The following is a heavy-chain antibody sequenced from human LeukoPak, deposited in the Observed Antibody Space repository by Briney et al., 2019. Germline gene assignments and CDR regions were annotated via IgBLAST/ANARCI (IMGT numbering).Heavy chain of an antibody. CDR1: GFTFSNYA. CDR3: AKRADGSSGVSCYYYYMDV. V-gene: IGHV3-23*01. J-gene: IGHJ6*03. D-gene: IGHD2-15*01. CDR2: ISGVGDST. Sequence: GGSLRLSCAASGFTFSNYAMNWVRQAPGKGLEWVSTISGVGDSTYYAESVKGRFTMSRDNSKNTVYLQMNSLRVEDTAIYYCAKRADGSSGVSCYYYYMDVWGKGTTVTVSS.